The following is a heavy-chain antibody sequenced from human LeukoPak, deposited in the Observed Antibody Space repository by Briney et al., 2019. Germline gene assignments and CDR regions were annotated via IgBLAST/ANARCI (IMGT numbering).Heavy chain of an antibody. Sequence: SETLSLTCTVSGGSISSGDYYWSWIRQPPGKGLEWIGYIYYSGSTYYNPSLKSRVTISVDTSKNQFSLKLSSVTAADTAVYYCARVSNGRITMVRGVPNWFDPWGQGTLVTVSS. CDR2: IYYSGST. CDR1: GGSISSGDYY. V-gene: IGHV4-30-4*01. J-gene: IGHJ5*02. CDR3: ARVSNGRITMVRGVPNWFDP. D-gene: IGHD3-10*01.